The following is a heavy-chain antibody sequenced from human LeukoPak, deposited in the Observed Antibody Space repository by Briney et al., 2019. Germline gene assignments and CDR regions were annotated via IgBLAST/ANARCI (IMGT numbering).Heavy chain of an antibody. CDR1: GCTVSSNY. Sequence: GGSLRLSCEASGCTVSSNYMTRVRQAPGKGLEWLSVMYSGGITYHADSVKGRFTISRDNSKNTLYLQMDSLRPDDTAVYYCAREEMTTVSASYYFFALDVWGQGATVTVSS. CDR2: MYSGGIT. CDR3: AREEMTTVSASYYFFALDV. V-gene: IGHV3-66*02. D-gene: IGHD4-11*01. J-gene: IGHJ6*02.